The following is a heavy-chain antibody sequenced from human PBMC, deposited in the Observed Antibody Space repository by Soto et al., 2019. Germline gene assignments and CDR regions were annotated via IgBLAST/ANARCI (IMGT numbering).Heavy chain of an antibody. CDR2: ISGSGAYT. CDR3: ARECSNKGLDY. J-gene: IGHJ4*02. D-gene: IGHD6-13*01. Sequence: SVSLSCTSSGFALVDYMSWIRQAPGPALEWVSYISGSGAYTTYEDSVRGRFTVSRDNVKNSLYLPMNILAADAAARYYCARECSNKGLDYWGQGTLVTVSS. V-gene: IGHV3-11*05. CDR1: GFALVDY.